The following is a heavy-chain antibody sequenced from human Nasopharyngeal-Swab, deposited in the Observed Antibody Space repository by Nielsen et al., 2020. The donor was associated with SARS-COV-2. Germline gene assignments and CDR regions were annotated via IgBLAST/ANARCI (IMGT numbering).Heavy chain of an antibody. J-gene: IGHJ5*02. CDR3: ARHKLSGIAVAGAAVNWLDP. Sequence: WIRQPPGKGLEWIGSIYYSGSTYYNPSLKSRVTISVDTSKNQFSLKLSSVTAADTAVYYCARHKLSGIAVAGAAVNWLDPWGQGTPVTVSS. D-gene: IGHD6-19*01. V-gene: IGHV4-39*01. CDR2: IYYSGST.